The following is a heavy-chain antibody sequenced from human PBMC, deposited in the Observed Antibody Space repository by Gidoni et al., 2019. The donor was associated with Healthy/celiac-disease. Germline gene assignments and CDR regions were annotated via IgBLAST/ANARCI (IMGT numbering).Heavy chain of an antibody. V-gene: IGHV3-30*02. Sequence: KDRFTISRDNSKNTLYLQMNSLRAEDTAVYYCAKERVGYSYGYGYWGQGTLVTVSS. D-gene: IGHD5-18*01. J-gene: IGHJ4*02. CDR3: AKERVGYSYGYGY.